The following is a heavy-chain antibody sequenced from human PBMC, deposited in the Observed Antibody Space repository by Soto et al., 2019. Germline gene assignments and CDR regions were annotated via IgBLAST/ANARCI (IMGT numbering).Heavy chain of an antibody. V-gene: IGHV3-33*01. D-gene: IGHD2-15*01. CDR2: IWYDGSNK. J-gene: IGHJ4*02. CDR1: GFTFSSYG. Sequence: QVQLVESGGGVVQPGRYLRLSCAASGFTFSSYGMHWVRQAPGKGLEWVAVIWYDGSNKYYADSVKGRFTISRDNSKNTLYLQMNSLRAEDTAVYYCARESSGGNFDYWGQGTLVTVSS. CDR3: ARESSGGNFDY.